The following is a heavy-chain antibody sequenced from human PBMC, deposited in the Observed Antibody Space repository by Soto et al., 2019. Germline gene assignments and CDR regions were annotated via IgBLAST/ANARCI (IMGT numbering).Heavy chain of an antibody. V-gene: IGHV1-69*12. CDR2: IIPIFDTA. CDR3: AAPYGSGSYYNGFDY. J-gene: IGHJ4*02. Sequence: QVQLVQSGAEVKKPGSSVKVSCKASVGTFSSYAISWVRQAPGQGLEWMGGIIPIFDTANYAQKFQGRVTITADESTSTAYLELSSLRSEDTAVYYCAAPYGSGSYYNGFDYWGQGTLVTVSS. D-gene: IGHD3-10*01. CDR1: VGTFSSYA.